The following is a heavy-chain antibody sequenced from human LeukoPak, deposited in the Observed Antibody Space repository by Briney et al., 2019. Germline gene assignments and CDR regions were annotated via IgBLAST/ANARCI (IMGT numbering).Heavy chain of an antibody. J-gene: IGHJ4*02. CDR1: GYTFTSYG. CDR3: AGGLGGGGYSSGWYVSGY. V-gene: IGHV1-18*01. D-gene: IGHD6-19*01. Sequence: ASVKVSCKASGYTFTSYGISWVRQAPGQGLEWMGWISAYNGNTNYAQKLQGRVTMTTDTSTSTAYMELRSLRSDDTAVYYCAGGLGGGGYSSGWYVSGYWGQGTLVTVSS. CDR2: ISAYNGNT.